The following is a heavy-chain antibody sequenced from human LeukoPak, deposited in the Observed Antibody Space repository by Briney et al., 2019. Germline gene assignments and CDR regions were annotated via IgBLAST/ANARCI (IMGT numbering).Heavy chain of an antibody. V-gene: IGHV4-59*12. Sequence: ASETLSLTCTVSGGFISSYYWSWIRQPPGKALEWIGNIFYSGSTYYSPSLKSRVTISLDTSRNQFSLKLNSVTAADTAVYYCAKSNGYGLIDIWGQGTTVTVSS. CDR3: AKSNGYGLIDI. CDR2: IFYSGST. CDR1: GGFISSYY. J-gene: IGHJ3*02. D-gene: IGHD3-22*01.